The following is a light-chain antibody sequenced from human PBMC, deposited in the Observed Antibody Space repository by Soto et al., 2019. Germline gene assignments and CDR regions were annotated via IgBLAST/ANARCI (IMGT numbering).Light chain of an antibody. CDR3: QTWGTGIRV. V-gene: IGLV4-69*01. Sequence: QPVLTQSPSASASLGASVKLTCTLSSGHSSYAIAWHQQQSEKGPRYLMKVNSDGSHSKGDGIPDRFSGSSSGAERYLAISSLQSEDEADYYCQTWGTGIRVFGGGTKVTVL. J-gene: IGLJ2*01. CDR1: SGHSSYA. CDR2: VNSDGSH.